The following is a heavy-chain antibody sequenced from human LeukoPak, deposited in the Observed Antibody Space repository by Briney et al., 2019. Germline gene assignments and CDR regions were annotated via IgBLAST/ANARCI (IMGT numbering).Heavy chain of an antibody. V-gene: IGHV3-7*01. D-gene: IGHD3-3*02. CDR2: INNDGSEK. Sequence: PGGSLRLSCAASGFTFSSYWMTWVRQAPGKGLEWVANINNDGSEKNYVESVKGRFTISRDNAKNSLYLQMNSLRAEDTAVYYCARDISDDYWGQGTLVTVSS. J-gene: IGHJ4*02. CDR3: ARDISDDY. CDR1: GFTFSSYW.